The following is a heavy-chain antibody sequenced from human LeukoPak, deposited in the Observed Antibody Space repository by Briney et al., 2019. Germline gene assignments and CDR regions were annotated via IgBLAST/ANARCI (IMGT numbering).Heavy chain of an antibody. Sequence: SETLSLTCTVSGGFISSYYWSWIRQPPGKGLEWIGYIYYTGSTNYNPSLKSRVTISVDTSENQFSLNLSSVTAADTAVYYCARRDYFDYWGQGTLVTVSS. CDR1: GGFISSYY. V-gene: IGHV4-59*08. CDR3: ARRDYFDY. CDR2: IYYTGST. J-gene: IGHJ4*02. D-gene: IGHD2-21*01.